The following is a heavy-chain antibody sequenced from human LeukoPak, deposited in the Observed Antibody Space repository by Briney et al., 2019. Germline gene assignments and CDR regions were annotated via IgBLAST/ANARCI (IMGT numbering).Heavy chain of an antibody. J-gene: IGHJ4*02. CDR3: ARGSTMVRGVILY. D-gene: IGHD3-10*01. Sequence: ASVKVSCKASGYTFTGYYMHWVRQAPGQGLEWMGWINPNSGGTNYAQKFQGRVTMTRDTSISTAYMELNRLRSDDTAVYYCARGSTMVRGVILYWGQGTLVTVSS. CDR2: INPNSGGT. V-gene: IGHV1-2*02. CDR1: GYTFTGYY.